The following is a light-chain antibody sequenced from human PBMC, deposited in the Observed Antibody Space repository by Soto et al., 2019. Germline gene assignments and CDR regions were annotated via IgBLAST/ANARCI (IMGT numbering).Light chain of an antibody. J-gene: IGKJ4*01. CDR1: QGISSW. CDR2: AAS. V-gene: IGKV1-12*01. CDR3: LQANSFPLT. Sequence: DIQMTQSPSSVSASVGDRVTITCRASQGISSWLAWYQQKPGKAPKLLIYAASRLQSGVPSRFRCSGSGTGVPRTISVLQHEDFATYYCLQANSFPLTFGGGTKLEIK.